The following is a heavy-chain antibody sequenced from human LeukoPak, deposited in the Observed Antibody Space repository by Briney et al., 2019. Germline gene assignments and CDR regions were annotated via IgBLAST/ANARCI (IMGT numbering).Heavy chain of an antibody. CDR1: GYTFNSHG. CDR3: ARVSRWNYTFGY. D-gene: IGHD1-7*01. Sequence: GASVKVSCKASGYTFNSHGISWVRQAPGQGLEWVGWISAYNGDTNYAQKLQGRVTMTTDTSTSTAYMELRSLRSDDTAVYYCARVSRWNYTFGYWGQGTLVTVSS. V-gene: IGHV1-18*01. CDR2: ISAYNGDT. J-gene: IGHJ4*02.